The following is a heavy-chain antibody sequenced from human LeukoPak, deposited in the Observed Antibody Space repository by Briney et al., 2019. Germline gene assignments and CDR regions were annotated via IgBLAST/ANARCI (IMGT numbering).Heavy chain of an antibody. J-gene: IGHJ4*02. Sequence: PSETLSLTCTVSSGSISSSSYYWGWIRQPPGKGLEWIGSIYYSGSTYYNPSLKSRVTISVDTSKNQFSLKLSSVTAADTAVYYCARQRDVGYYDSSGYYFDYWGQGTLVTVSS. D-gene: IGHD3-22*01. CDR2: IYYSGST. CDR3: ARQRDVGYYDSSGYYFDY. CDR1: SGSISSSSYY. V-gene: IGHV4-39*01.